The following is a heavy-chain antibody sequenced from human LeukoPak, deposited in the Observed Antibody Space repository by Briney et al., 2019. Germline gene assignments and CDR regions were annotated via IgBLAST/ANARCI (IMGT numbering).Heavy chain of an antibody. D-gene: IGHD4-17*01. CDR3: ARETTRDRFMDV. Sequence: PSETLSLTCSVSGYSISSGYYWGWIRQPPGKGLEWIGSISHTGSTYYNPSLKSRVTVSVDTSKNQFSLKVTSVTAADTAVYYCARETTRDRFMDVWGKGTTVTVSS. V-gene: IGHV4-38-2*02. CDR1: GYSISSGYY. J-gene: IGHJ6*03. CDR2: ISHTGST.